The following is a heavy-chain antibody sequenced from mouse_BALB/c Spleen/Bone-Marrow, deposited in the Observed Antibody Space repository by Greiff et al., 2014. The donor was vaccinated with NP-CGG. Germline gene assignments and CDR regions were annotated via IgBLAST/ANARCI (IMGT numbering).Heavy chain of an antibody. D-gene: IGHD2-3*01. CDR2: IWAAGST. CDR3: VREREFDGYYDIDY. V-gene: IGHV2-9*02. Sequence: QVQLKQSGPGLVAPSQSLSITCTVSGFSLTSYGVHWVRQPLGKGLEWLGVIWAAGSTNYNSALMSRLSISKDNSKSQLFLKMNSLQTDDTAVYYCVREREFDGYYDIDYWGRGTTLTVSS. J-gene: IGHJ2*01. CDR1: GFSLTSYG.